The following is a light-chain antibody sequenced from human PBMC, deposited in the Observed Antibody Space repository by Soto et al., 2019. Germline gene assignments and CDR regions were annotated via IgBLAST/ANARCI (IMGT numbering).Light chain of an antibody. CDR2: TAS. CDR1: QNIRTY. CDR3: QQTYSTLNS. J-gene: IGKJ2*03. Sequence: DIQVTQSPSSLSASVGDRVTITFRASQNIRTYLNWHQQRPGKPPKLLIHTASTLQSGVPSRFSGSGSGTDFTLTISSLQPEDFATYYCQQTYSTLNSFGQGTKVDIK. V-gene: IGKV1-39*01.